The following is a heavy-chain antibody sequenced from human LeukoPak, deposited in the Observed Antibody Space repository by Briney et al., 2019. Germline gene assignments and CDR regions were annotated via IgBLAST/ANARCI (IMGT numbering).Heavy chain of an antibody. CDR1: GFTFSSYA. J-gene: IGHJ6*02. V-gene: IGHV3-30*04. CDR2: ISYDGSNK. D-gene: IGHD1/OR15-1a*01. CDR3: ARNKIRDYYYYGMDV. Sequence: GGSLRLSCAASGFTFSSYAMHWVRQAPGKGLEWVAVISYDGSNKYYADSVKGRFTISRDNSKNTLYLQMNSLRAEDTAVYYCARNKIRDYYYYGMDVWGQGTTVTVSS.